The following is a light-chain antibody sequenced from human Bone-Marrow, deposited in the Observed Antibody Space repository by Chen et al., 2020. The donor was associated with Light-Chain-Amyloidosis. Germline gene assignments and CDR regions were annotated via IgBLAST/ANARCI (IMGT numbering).Light chain of an antibody. CDR1: NIGSTS. Sequence: SYVLTQPSSVSVAPGQTATIACGGNNIGSTSVHGYQQTPGQAPILVVYDDSDRPSGIPERLSGSNSGNTATLTISRVEAGDEADYYCQVWDRSSDRPVFGGGTKLTVL. CDR3: QVWDRSSDRPV. V-gene: IGLV3-21*02. CDR2: DDS. J-gene: IGLJ3*02.